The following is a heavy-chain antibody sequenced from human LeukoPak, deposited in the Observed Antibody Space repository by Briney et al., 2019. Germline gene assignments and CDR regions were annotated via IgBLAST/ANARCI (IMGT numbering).Heavy chain of an antibody. Sequence: PSETLSLTCTVSGGSISSSSYYWGWIRQPPGKGLECIGSIYYSGSTYYNPSLKSRVTISVDTSKNQFSLKLSSVTAADTAVYYCARRYYDSRFDYWGQGTLVTVSS. CDR3: ARRYYDSRFDY. CDR1: GGSISSSSYY. CDR2: IYYSGST. D-gene: IGHD3-22*01. V-gene: IGHV4-39*01. J-gene: IGHJ4*02.